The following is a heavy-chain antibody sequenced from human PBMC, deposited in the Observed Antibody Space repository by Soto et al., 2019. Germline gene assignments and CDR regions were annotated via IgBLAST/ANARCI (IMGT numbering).Heavy chain of an antibody. D-gene: IGHD1-26*01. CDR2: IKPDSGGT. Sequence: ASVKVSCKASGYIFTGFYIHWVRQAPGQGLEWMGGIKPDSGGTDYAEKFQGRVTMTRDTSINTAYMELSRLRHDDTAVYYCARLKGLFDSRHHSWEPHYNYGLDVWGQGTRVTVSS. V-gene: IGHV1-2*02. J-gene: IGHJ6*02. CDR3: ARLKGLFDSRHHSWEPHYNYGLDV. CDR1: GYIFTGFY.